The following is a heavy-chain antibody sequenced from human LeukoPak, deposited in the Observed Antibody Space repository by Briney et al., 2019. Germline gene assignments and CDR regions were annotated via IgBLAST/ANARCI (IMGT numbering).Heavy chain of an antibody. J-gene: IGHJ4*02. CDR3: ARSARLMKGVVEVTALDD. CDR2: LSSSGSAF. CDR1: GFTFRSYE. V-gene: IGHV3-48*03. D-gene: IGHD2-15*01. Sequence: QSGGSLRLSCEDSGFTFRSYEMNWVRQAPGKGLEWIAYLSSSGSAFSYADFVKGRFTIARDNAKNSVYLEMNSLRADDTAVYYCARSARLMKGVVEVTALDDWGQGTLVTVSS.